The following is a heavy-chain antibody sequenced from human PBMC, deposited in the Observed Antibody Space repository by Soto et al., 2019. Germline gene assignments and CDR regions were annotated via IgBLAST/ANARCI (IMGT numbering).Heavy chain of an antibody. J-gene: IGHJ4*02. V-gene: IGHV1-69*06. D-gene: IGHD3-3*01. CDR2: IIPIFGTA. CDR1: GGTFSSYA. Sequence: QVQLVQSGAEVKKPGSSVKVSCKASGGTFSSYAISWERQAPGQGLEWMGGIIPIFGTANYAQKFQGRVTITADKSTSTAYMELSSLRSEDTAVYYCARAPANYDFWSGYYRAGFDYWGQGTLVTVSS. CDR3: ARAPANYDFWSGYYRAGFDY.